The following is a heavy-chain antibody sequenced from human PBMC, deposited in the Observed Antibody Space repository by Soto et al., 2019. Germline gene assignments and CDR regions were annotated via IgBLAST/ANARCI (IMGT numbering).Heavy chain of an antibody. D-gene: IGHD3-10*01. Sequence: ASVKVSCKASGYTFTSYGISWVRQAPGQGLEWMGWISAYNGNTNYAQKLQGRVTMTTDASTSTAYMELRSLRSDDTAVYYCARDHVGSRGVIITFGDYWGQGTLVTVSS. V-gene: IGHV1-18*01. J-gene: IGHJ4*02. CDR1: GYTFTSYG. CDR2: ISAYNGNT. CDR3: ARDHVGSRGVIITFGDY.